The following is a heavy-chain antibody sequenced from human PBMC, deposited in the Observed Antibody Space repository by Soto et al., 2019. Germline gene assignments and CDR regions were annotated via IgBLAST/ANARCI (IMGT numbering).Heavy chain of an antibody. Sequence: SETLSLTCTVSGGSISSGDYYWSWIRQPPGKGLEWIGYIYYSGSTYYNPSLKSRVTISVDTSKNQFSLKLSSVTAADTAVYYCARTIYYGPYYFDYWGQGTLVPVSS. CDR3: ARTIYYGPYYFDY. CDR1: GGSISSGDYY. CDR2: IYYSGST. V-gene: IGHV4-30-4*01. J-gene: IGHJ4*02. D-gene: IGHD3-10*01.